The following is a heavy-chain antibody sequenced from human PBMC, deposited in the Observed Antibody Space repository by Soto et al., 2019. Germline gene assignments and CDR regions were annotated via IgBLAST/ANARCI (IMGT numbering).Heavy chain of an antibody. CDR1: GGSFSGYY. J-gene: IGHJ4*02. D-gene: IGHD2-8*02. V-gene: IGHV4-34*01. CDR3: ARDKITGLFDY. Sequence: QVQLQQWGAGLLKPSETLSLTCAVYGGSFSGYYWTWIRQPPGTGLEWIGEINHSGSTNYNPSLKRRVPISVATSKHQFSLQLTSVTAADTAVYYCARDKITGLFDYWGQGTLVTVSS. CDR2: INHSGST.